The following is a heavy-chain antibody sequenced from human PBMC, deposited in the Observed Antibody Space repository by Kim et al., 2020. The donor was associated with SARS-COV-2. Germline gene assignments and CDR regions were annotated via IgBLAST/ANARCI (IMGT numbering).Heavy chain of an antibody. J-gene: IGHJ4*02. V-gene: IGHV3-48*03. CDR1: GFTFSSSE. CDR3: ARDRGDGVVAAAIDY. CDR2: ISSSGSTI. Sequence: GGSLRLSCAASGFTFSSSEMNWVRQAPGKGLEWVSYISSSGSTIYYADSVKGRFTISRDNPKNSLYLQMNILRAEDTAVYYCARDRGDGVVAAAIDYWGQGTLVTVSS. D-gene: IGHD2-2*01.